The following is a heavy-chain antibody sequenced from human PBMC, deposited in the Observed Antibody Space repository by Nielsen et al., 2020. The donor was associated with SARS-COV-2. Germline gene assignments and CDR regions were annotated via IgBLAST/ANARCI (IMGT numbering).Heavy chain of an antibody. J-gene: IGHJ3*02. Sequence: GGSLRLSFAASGFTFSSYAMSWVRQAPGKGLDWVSAISGSGGSTYYADSVKGRFTISRDNSKNTLYLQMNSLRAEDTAVYYCARGREDTWWELPRAFDIWGQGTMVTVSS. D-gene: IGHD1-26*01. CDR1: GFTFSSYA. CDR3: ARGREDTWWELPRAFDI. CDR2: ISGSGGST. V-gene: IGHV3-23*01.